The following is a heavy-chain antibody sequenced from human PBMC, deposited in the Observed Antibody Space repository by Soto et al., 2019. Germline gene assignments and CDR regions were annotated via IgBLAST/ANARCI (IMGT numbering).Heavy chain of an antibody. CDR2: INPSSGET. CDR3: ARDWYPRFDP. D-gene: IGHD6-13*01. CDR1: GYTFSSYG. Sequence: QIRLVQSGGEVRTPGASVKVSCKASGYTFSSYGITWVRQAPGQGLEWLGWINPSSGETNYAQKFQGRVTVTTVTSTTTGYMELRNLTFDDTAVYYCARDWYPRFDPWGQGTLVTVSS. V-gene: IGHV1-18*01. J-gene: IGHJ5*02.